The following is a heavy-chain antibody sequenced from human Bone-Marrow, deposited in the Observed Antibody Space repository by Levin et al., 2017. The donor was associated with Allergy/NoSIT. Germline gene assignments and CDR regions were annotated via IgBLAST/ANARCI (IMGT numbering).Heavy chain of an antibody. J-gene: IGHJ4*02. CDR1: GGSISSNNW. D-gene: IGHD3-22*01. CDR3: ARDHGDHDRSGYYFDC. Sequence: PSETLSLTCAVSGGSISSNNWWSWVRQPPGKGLEWIGEIYHSGSNNYNPSLKSRVTISVDKSKNQFSLKLNAVTAADTAVYYWARDHGDHDRSGYYFDCWGQGTLVTVSS. V-gene: IGHV4-4*02. CDR2: IYHSGSN.